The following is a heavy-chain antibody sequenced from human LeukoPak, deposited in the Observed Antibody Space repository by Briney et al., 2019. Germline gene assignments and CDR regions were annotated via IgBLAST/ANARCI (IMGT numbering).Heavy chain of an antibody. J-gene: IGHJ3*02. Sequence: GGSLRLSCAASGLTFINHAVSSVHQTPAKGLEWVSAEGSAGCTYYEDSVKGGFTISRENSENTLSLQMTRLSVDDRAVYYCASRTWMGAGYYVFDIWGQGTMVTVSS. CDR1: GLTFINHA. V-gene: IGHV3-23*01. CDR3: ASRTWMGAGYYVFDI. D-gene: IGHD2-21*01. CDR2: EGSAGCT.